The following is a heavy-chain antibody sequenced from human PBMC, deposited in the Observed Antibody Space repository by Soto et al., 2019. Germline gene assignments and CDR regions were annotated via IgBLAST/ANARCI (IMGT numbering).Heavy chain of an antibody. Sequence: PGGSLSLSCAASGFTFSNAWMNWVRQAPGKGLEWVGRIKSKTDGGTTDYAAPVKGRFTISRDDSKNTLYLQMNSLKTEDTAVYYCTTTNVDTAMVRDYWGQGTLVTVSS. V-gene: IGHV3-15*07. CDR3: TTTNVDTAMVRDY. CDR2: IKSKTDGGTT. D-gene: IGHD5-18*01. J-gene: IGHJ4*02. CDR1: GFTFSNAW.